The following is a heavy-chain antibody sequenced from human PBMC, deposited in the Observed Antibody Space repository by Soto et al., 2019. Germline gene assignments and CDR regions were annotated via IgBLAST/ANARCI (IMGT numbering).Heavy chain of an antibody. D-gene: IGHD5-12*01. V-gene: IGHV6-1*01. J-gene: IGHJ4*02. Sequence: SQTLSLTCATSGDSVSSNTASWNWIRQSPSRGLEWLGRTYFRSKWYNDYAVSVKSRIIINPDTSNNQFSLQLNSVTPEETEVYFCAKGYNRGPKTGYAFDRWGQGIMVTVAS. CDR1: GDSVSSNTAS. CDR3: AKGYNRGPKTGYAFDR. CDR2: TYFRSKWYN.